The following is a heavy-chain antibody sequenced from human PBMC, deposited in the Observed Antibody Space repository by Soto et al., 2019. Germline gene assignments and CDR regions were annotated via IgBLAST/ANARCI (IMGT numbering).Heavy chain of an antibody. Sequence: GASVKVSCKASGYTFTGYDINWVRQATGQGLEWMGWMNPNSGNTGYAQKFQGRVTMTRNTSISTAYMELSSLRSEDTAVYYCARGPPFLVMVRGVIGWFDPWGQGTLVTVSS. V-gene: IGHV1-8*01. J-gene: IGHJ5*02. CDR2: MNPNSGNT. CDR1: GYTFTGYD. D-gene: IGHD3-10*01. CDR3: ARGPPFLVMVRGVIGWFDP.